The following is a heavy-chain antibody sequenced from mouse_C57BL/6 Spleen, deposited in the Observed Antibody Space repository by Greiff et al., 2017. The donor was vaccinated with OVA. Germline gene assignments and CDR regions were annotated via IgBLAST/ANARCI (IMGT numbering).Heavy chain of an antibody. D-gene: IGHD1-1*01. CDR2: ISDGGSYT. Sequence: DVQLVESGGGLVKPGGSLKLSCAASGFTFSSYAMSWVRQTPEKRLEWVATISDGGSYTYYPDNVKGRFTISRDNAKNNLYLQMSHLKSEDTAMYYCARDPNYYDFDYWGQGTTLTVSS. CDR1: GFTFSSYA. V-gene: IGHV5-4*01. CDR3: ARDPNYYDFDY. J-gene: IGHJ2*01.